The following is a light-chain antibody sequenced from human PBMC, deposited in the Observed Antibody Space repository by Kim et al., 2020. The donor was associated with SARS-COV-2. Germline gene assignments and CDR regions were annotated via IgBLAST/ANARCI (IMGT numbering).Light chain of an antibody. CDR3: QQRKSWPLT. CDR2: GVS. J-gene: IGKJ5*01. Sequence: EVVLTQSPATLSLSPGERATLSCRASLSVSTHLAWYQQKPGQPPRLLMYGVSTRATATPARFSGSGSGTDFTLSISSLEPEDFAVYYCQQRKSWPLTFGQGTQLEIK. V-gene: IGKV3-11*01. CDR1: LSVSTH.